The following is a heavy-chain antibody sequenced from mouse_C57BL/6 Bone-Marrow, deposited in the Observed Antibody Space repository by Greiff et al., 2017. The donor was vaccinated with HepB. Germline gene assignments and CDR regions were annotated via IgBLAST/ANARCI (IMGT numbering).Heavy chain of an antibody. D-gene: IGHD2-3*01. Sequence: EVQLVESGGGLVKPGGSLKLSCAASGFTFSSYTMSWVRQTPEKRLEWVATISGGGGNTYYPDSVKGRFTISRDNAKNTLYLQMSSLRSEDTALYYCARGLDGYYPFAYWGQGTLVTVSA. CDR1: GFTFSSYT. CDR2: ISGGGGNT. V-gene: IGHV5-9*01. CDR3: ARGLDGYYPFAY. J-gene: IGHJ3*01.